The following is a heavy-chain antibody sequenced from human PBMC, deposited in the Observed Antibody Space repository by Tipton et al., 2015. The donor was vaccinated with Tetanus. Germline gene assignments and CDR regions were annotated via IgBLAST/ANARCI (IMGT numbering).Heavy chain of an antibody. Sequence: SLRLSCVASDFAVNNNYITWVRQAPGMGLEWVSVIYRGGSTYYADSVKGRFTVYRDSSRNTVFLQMNNLRAEDTAIYFCARGGTYSVVSSLDLDSWGPATLVPVPS. CDR1: DFAVNNNY. CDR3: ARGGTYSVVSSLDLDS. D-gene: IGHD5-18*01. V-gene: IGHV3-53*01. J-gene: IGHJ4*02. CDR2: IYRGGST.